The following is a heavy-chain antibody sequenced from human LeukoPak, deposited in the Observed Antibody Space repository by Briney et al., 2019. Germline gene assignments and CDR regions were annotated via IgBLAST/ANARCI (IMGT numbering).Heavy chain of an antibody. J-gene: IGHJ4*02. D-gene: IGHD6-13*01. CDR2: IYTSGST. V-gene: IGHV4-4*07. CDR3: ARDDSIAAAGPTFDY. CDR1: GGSFSGYY. Sequence: SETLSLTCAVYGGSFSGYYWSWIRQPAGKGLEWIGRIYTSGSTNYNPSLKSRVTMSVDTSKNQFSLKLSSVTAADTAVYYCARDDSIAAAGPTFDYWGQGTLVTVSS.